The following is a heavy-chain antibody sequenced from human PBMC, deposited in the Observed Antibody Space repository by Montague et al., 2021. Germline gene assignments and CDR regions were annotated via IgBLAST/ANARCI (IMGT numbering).Heavy chain of an antibody. Sequence: LRLSCAVSGYDFRRYDMYWVRQAPGKGLESVSGISSTGGATYYADSVKGRFTISRDNSKDTLSLQMNSLRVEDTAIYYCVKSAVVVTFYSWIDTWGQGTLVTVSS. CDR3: VKSAVVVTFYSWIDT. CDR2: ISSTGGAT. CDR1: GYDFRRYD. V-gene: IGHV3-23*01. D-gene: IGHD3-22*01. J-gene: IGHJ5*02.